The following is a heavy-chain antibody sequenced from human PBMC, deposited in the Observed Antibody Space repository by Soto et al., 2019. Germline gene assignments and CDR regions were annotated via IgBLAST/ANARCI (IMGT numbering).Heavy chain of an antibody. J-gene: IGHJ6*03. Sequence: GASVKVSCKSAGYTLTSYDINWVRQATGQGLEWMGWMNPNSGNTGYAQKFQGRVTMTRNTSISTAYMELSSLRSEDTAVYYCAATGGNYAIHYYYYYMDVWGKGTTVTVSS. CDR1: GYTLTSYD. CDR2: MNPNSGNT. CDR3: AATGGNYAIHYYYYYMDV. V-gene: IGHV1-8*01. D-gene: IGHD4-4*01.